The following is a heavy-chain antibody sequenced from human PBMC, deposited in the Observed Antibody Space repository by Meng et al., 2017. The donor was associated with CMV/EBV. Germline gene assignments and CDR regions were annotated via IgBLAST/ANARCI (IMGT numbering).Heavy chain of an antibody. V-gene: IGHV4-59*01. J-gene: IGHJ4*02. CDR1: GGSISSYY. Sequence: SETLSLTCTVSGGSISSYYWSWIRQPPGKGLEWIGYTYYSGSTNYNPSLKSRVTISVDTSKNQFSLKLSSVTAADTAVYYCARGVYDFWSGYYPKYYFDYWGQGTLVTVSS. D-gene: IGHD3-3*01. CDR3: ARGVYDFWSGYYPKYYFDY. CDR2: TYYSGST.